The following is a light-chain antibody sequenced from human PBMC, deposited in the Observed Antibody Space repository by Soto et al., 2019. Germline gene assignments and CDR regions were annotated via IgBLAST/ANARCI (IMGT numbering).Light chain of an antibody. J-gene: IGKJ4*01. CDR2: DAS. CDR1: QTITYNF. V-gene: IGKV3D-20*01. CDR3: QHYGESIST. Sequence: IVLTQSPGTLSLSPGEAATLSCGASQTITYNFLAWYQKKPGLAPRLLVYDASNRATGIPDRFSGSGSGTDFTLTISTLEPEDFAVYYCQHYGESISTFGGGTRVEI.